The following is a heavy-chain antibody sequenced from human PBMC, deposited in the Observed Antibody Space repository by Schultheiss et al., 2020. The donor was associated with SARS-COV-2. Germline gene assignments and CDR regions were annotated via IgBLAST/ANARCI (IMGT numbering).Heavy chain of an antibody. J-gene: IGHJ4*02. D-gene: IGHD6-6*01. V-gene: IGHV4-59*12. CDR2: IYYSGST. Sequence: SETLSLTCAVSDGSFSDYYWTWIRQPPGKGLEWIGYIYYSGSTNYNPSLKSRLSISVDTSKNQFSLKVSSVTAADTAVYYCARGGAARQPPPVWGQGTLVTVSS. CDR1: DGSFSDYY. CDR3: ARGGAARQPPPV.